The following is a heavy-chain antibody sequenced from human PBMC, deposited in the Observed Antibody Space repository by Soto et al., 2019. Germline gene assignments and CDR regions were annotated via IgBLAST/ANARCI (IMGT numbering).Heavy chain of an antibody. CDR3: ARDRGAYYYGSGSEY. J-gene: IGHJ4*02. Sequence: QVQLVESGGGVVQPGRSLRLSCAASGFTFSSYAMHWVRQAPGKGLEWVAVISYDGSNKYYADSVKGRFTISRDNSKNTLYLQMNSLRAEDTAVYYCARDRGAYYYGSGSEYWGQGTLVTVSS. D-gene: IGHD3-10*01. CDR1: GFTFSSYA. CDR2: ISYDGSNK. V-gene: IGHV3-30-3*01.